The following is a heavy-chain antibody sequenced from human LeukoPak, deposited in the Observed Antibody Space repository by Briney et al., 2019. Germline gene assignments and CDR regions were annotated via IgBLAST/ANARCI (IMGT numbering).Heavy chain of an antibody. CDR1: GFTFSSYA. J-gene: IGHJ4*02. Sequence: PPGGSLRLSCAASGFTFSSYAMSWVRQAPGKGLEWVSGISGSAMTTYYADSVKGRFTISRDNAKNSLYLQMNSLRAEDTAVYYCARDTPRGYSGYGYLDYWGQGTLVTVSS. CDR3: ARDTPRGYSGYGYLDY. V-gene: IGHV3-23*01. D-gene: IGHD5-12*01. CDR2: ISGSAMTT.